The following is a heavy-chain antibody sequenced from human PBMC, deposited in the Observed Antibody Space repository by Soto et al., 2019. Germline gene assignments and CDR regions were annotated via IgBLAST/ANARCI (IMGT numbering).Heavy chain of an antibody. J-gene: IGHJ6*02. V-gene: IGHV3-23*01. Sequence: EVQLLESGGGLVQPGGSLRLSCAASGFTFSSQAMSWVRQAPGKGLEWVSAISGSGGSTYYADSVKGRFTISRDNAKNTLYLQMNSLRAEVTAVYYCAKDRAYDILTGYYCATESPYGMDVWGQGTTVTVSS. CDR1: GFTFSSQA. D-gene: IGHD3-9*01. CDR3: AKDRAYDILTGYYCATESPYGMDV. CDR2: ISGSGGST.